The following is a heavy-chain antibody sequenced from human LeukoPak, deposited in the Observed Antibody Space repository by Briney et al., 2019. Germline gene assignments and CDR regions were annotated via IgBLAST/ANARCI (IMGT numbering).Heavy chain of an antibody. CDR1: GGSISSGNYY. J-gene: IGHJ5*02. Sequence: PSETLSLTCTVSGGSISSGNYYWSWIRQPAGKGLEWIGRIYISGSTNYNPSLESRVTISVDASENQFSLKLSSVTAADTAVYYCARDRGYCSGGSCYSNWFDPWGQGTLVTVSS. CDR2: IYISGST. D-gene: IGHD2-15*01. V-gene: IGHV4-61*02. CDR3: ARDRGYCSGGSCYSNWFDP.